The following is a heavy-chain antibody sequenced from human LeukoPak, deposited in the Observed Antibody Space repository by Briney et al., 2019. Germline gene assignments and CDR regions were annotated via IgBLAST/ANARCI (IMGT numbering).Heavy chain of an antibody. V-gene: IGHV3-23*01. CDR3: AKDFFVVVIAMGAFDI. CDR1: GFTFSTYA. J-gene: IGHJ3*02. Sequence: PGGSLRLSCAASGFTFSTYAMSWVRQAPGKGLEWVSAISGSGGSTYYADSVKGRFTISRDNSKNTLYLQMNSLRAEDTAVYYCAKDFFVVVIAMGAFDIWGQGTMVTVSS. D-gene: IGHD2-21*01. CDR2: ISGSGGST.